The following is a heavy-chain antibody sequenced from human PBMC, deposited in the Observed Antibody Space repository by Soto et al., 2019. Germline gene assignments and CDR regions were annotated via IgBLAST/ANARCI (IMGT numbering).Heavy chain of an antibody. J-gene: IGHJ4*02. CDR1: GFTFSKSW. CDR2: MKEDGSEI. V-gene: IGHV3-7*04. Sequence: EMQLVESGGGLVQPGGSLRLSCVASGFTFSKSWMSWVRQAPGKGLEWVANMKEDGSEIHYVDSVKGRFTISRDNAKNSLYLQMSSLRAEDTAAYYCVGDHWGPAHFRGQGTLVTVSS. D-gene: IGHD2-2*01. CDR3: VGDHWGPAHF.